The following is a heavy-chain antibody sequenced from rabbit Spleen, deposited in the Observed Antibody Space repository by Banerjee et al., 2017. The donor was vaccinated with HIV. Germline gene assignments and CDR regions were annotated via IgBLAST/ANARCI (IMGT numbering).Heavy chain of an antibody. D-gene: IGHD1-1*01. CDR3: ARDLVAVIGWNFNL. J-gene: IGHJ4*01. Sequence: QELLVEYGGDLVQPEGSLTLTCKASGFSFSNKAVMCWLRQAPGKGLEWIACIYVGSGGGTKYPSWAKGRFTISKASSTTVTLQMTSLTAADTATYCCARDLVAVIGWNFNLWGQGTLVTVS. CDR2: IYVGSGGGT. V-gene: IGHV1S45*01. CDR1: GFSFSNKAV.